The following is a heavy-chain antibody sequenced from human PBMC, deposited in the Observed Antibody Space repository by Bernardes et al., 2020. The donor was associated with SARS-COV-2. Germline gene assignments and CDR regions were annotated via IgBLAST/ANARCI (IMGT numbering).Heavy chain of an antibody. CDR3: ARDAGNGDLHFDF. CDR2: IYYSGST. D-gene: IGHD4-17*01. J-gene: IGHJ4*02. V-gene: IGHV4-59*11. CDR1: GGSISSHF. Sequence: SQPLSLTCTVSGGSISSHFWSWIRQPPGKGLEWIGYIYYSGSTNYNPSLESRVTISVDTSKKQFSLNLTSVIAADTAVYYCARDAGNGDLHFDFWGQGTLVSVSS.